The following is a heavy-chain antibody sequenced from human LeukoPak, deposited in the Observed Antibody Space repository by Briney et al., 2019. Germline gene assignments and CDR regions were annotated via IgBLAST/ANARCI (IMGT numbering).Heavy chain of an antibody. J-gene: IGHJ4*02. CDR1: GGTFSSYA. Sequence: SVKVSCKASGGTFSSYAISWVRQAPGQGLEWMGRIIPILGIANYAQKFQGRVTITADKSTSTAYMELSSLRSEDTAVYYCARDIDYGDYPTYWGQGTLVTVPS. V-gene: IGHV1-69*04. D-gene: IGHD4-17*01. CDR2: IIPILGIA. CDR3: ARDIDYGDYPTY.